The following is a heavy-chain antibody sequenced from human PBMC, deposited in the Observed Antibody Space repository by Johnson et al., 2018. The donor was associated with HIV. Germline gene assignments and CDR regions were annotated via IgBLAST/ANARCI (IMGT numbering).Heavy chain of an antibody. V-gene: IGHV3-23*04. Sequence: VQLVESGGGVVQPGRSLRLSCAASGFTFSSYAMSWVRQAPGKGLEWVSAISGSGGSTYYADSVKGRFTISRDNSKKTLYLQMNSLRAEDTAVDYCAKTGGIAARLTPSPAFDIWGQGTMVTVSS. CDR3: AKTGGIAARLTPSPAFDI. D-gene: IGHD6-6*01. CDR1: GFTFSSYA. J-gene: IGHJ3*02. CDR2: ISGSGGST.